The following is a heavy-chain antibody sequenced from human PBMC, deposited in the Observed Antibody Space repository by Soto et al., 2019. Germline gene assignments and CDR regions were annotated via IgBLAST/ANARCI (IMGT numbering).Heavy chain of an antibody. CDR3: AKANHYYDTVGYFDY. V-gene: IGHV3-30*18. Sequence: ESGGGVVQPGRSLRLSCAAAGFNFISYGMHWVRQAPGKGLEWVAVISYDGSNKYYADSVKGRFTISRDNSKNTLYLQMNSRRAEDTAVYYCAKANHYYDTVGYFDYWGQGTLVTVSS. CDR2: ISYDGSNK. CDR1: GFNFISYG. J-gene: IGHJ4*02. D-gene: IGHD3-22*01.